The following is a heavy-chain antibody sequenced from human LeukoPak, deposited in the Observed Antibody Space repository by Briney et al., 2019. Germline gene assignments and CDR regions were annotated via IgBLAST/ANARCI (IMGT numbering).Heavy chain of an antibody. Sequence: PGRSLRLSCAASGFTFNRYAMHWVRQAPGQGLEWMGIINPSGGSTSYAQKFQGRVTMTRDMSTSTVYMELSSLRSEDTAVYYCARLGIAARPDYWGQGTLVTVSS. V-gene: IGHV1-46*02. J-gene: IGHJ4*02. D-gene: IGHD6-6*01. CDR3: ARLGIAARPDY. CDR2: INPSGGST. CDR1: GFTFNRYA.